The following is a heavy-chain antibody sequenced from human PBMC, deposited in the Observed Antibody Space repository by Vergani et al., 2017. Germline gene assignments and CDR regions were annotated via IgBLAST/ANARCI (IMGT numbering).Heavy chain of an antibody. CDR3: ARVNTETKGHIYYYYYMDV. Sequence: QVQLQQWGGGLLKPSGSLSLPCAVNGWSFTSYHLPWIRQSPGEGLEWVGDIDHTGRPDYNPSLNSRLTMSLDKSRNQFLLTLNSVTATDTAMYFCARVNTETKGHIYYYYYMDVWGQGTAGTVS. D-gene: IGHD4-11*01. J-gene: IGHJ6*03. CDR2: IDHTGRP. V-gene: IGHV4-34*01. CDR1: GWSFTSYH.